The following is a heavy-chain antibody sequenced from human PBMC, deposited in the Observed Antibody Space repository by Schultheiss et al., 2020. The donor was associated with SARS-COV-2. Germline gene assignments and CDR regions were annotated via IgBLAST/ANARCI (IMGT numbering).Heavy chain of an antibody. D-gene: IGHD4-17*01. CDR1: GFTFSDYY. CDR2: ISGSGGST. J-gene: IGHJ6*02. V-gene: IGHV3-23*01. CDR3: ARSYGGGYYYGMDV. Sequence: GGSLRLSCAASGFTFSDYYMSWIRQAPGKGLEWVSAISGSGGSTYYADSVKGRFTISRDNSKNTLYLQMNSLRAEDTAVYYCARSYGGGYYYGMDVWGQGTTVTVSS.